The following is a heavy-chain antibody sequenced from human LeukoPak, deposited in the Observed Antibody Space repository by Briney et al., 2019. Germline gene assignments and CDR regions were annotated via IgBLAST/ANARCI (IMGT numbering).Heavy chain of an antibody. V-gene: IGHV3-21*01. CDR2: ISSSSSYI. CDR3: AREFPDSDAFDI. CDR1: GFTFSSYA. Sequence: PGGSLRLSCAASGFTFSSYAMSWVRQAPGKGLEWVSSISSSSSYIYYADSVKGRFTISRDNAKNSLYLQMNSLRAEDTAVYYCAREFPDSDAFDIWGQGTMVTVSS. J-gene: IGHJ3*02.